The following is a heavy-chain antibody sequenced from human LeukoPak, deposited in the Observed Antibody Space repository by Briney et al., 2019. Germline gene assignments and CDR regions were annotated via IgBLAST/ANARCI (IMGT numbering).Heavy chain of an antibody. J-gene: IGHJ6*01. CDR3: TKDLVPGGADV. CDR2: IGWDSARI. D-gene: IGHD6-6*01. Sequence: GGSLRLSCVGSGFTFRDHAMHWVRQAPGKGLEWVSGIGWDSARIDYVDSVKGRFTVSRDNAKNSLYLQMNSLRIEDTALYYCTKDLVPGGADVWRQGTTVTGSS. V-gene: IGHV3-9*01. CDR1: GFTFRDHA.